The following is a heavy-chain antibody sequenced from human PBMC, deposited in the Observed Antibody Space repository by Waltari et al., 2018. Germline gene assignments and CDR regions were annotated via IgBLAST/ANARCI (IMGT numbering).Heavy chain of an antibody. V-gene: IGHV3-23*04. CDR3: ANTAGGDYYYYYYMNV. CDR2: ISGSGGST. CDR1: GLCFSSHA. J-gene: IGHJ6*03. D-gene: IGHD3-10*01. Sequence: EVQLVESGGGLVQPGGSLRPYCAASGLCFSSHAMRWVRQAPGKGLAWVSAISGSGGSTYYADSVKGRFTISRDNSKNTLYLQMNSLRAEDTAVDYCANTAGGDYYYYYYMNVWGKGTTVTVSS.